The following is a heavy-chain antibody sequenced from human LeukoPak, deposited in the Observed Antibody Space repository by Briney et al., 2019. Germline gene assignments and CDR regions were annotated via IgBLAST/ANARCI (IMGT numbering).Heavy chain of an antibody. Sequence: SETLSLTCTVSGGSISVSSYYWSWIRQPPGKGLEWIGEINHSGSTNYNPSLKSRVTISVDTSKNQFSLKLSSVTAADTAVYYCARVHSSSWYVYFQHWGQGTLVTVSS. CDR3: ARVHSSSWYVYFQH. J-gene: IGHJ1*01. CDR1: GGSISVSSYY. D-gene: IGHD6-13*01. CDR2: INHSGST. V-gene: IGHV4-39*07.